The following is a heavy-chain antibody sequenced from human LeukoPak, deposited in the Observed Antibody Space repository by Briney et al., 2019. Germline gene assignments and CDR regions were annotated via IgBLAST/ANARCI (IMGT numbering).Heavy chain of an antibody. CDR1: GGSISSSNYY. CDR3: ARQSSDILTGYYRGPYYYYGMDV. CDR2: IYYSGST. Sequence: AETLSLTCTVSGGSISSSNYYWGWIRQPPGKGLEWIGSIYYSGSTYYNPSLKSGVTISVDTSKNQFSLKLSSVTAADTAVYYCARQSSDILTGYYRGPYYYYGMDVWGQGTTVTVSS. V-gene: IGHV4-39*01. J-gene: IGHJ6*02. D-gene: IGHD3-9*01.